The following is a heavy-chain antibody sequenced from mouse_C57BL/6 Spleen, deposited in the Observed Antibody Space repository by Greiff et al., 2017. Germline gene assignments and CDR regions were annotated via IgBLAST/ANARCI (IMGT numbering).Heavy chain of an antibody. CDR3: AKTTYYGDDEAWFAY. Sequence: EVKLQESVAELVRPGASVKLSCTASGFNIKNTYMHWVKQRPEQGLEWIGRIDPANGNTKYAPKFQGKATITADTSSNTAYLQLSSLTSEDTAIYYCAKTTYYGDDEAWFAYWGQGTLVTVSA. J-gene: IGHJ3*01. V-gene: IGHV14-3*01. D-gene: IGHD2-2*01. CDR2: IDPANGNT. CDR1: GFNIKNTY.